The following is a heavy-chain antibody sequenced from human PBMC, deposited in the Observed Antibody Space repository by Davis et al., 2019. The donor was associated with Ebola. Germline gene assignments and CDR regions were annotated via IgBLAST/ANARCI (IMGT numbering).Heavy chain of an antibody. CDR3: ASPGPVGGSYLHY. D-gene: IGHD1-26*01. J-gene: IGHJ4*02. Sequence: ASVKVSCKASGYTFTSYYMHWVRQAPGQGLEWMGIINPSGGSTSYAQKFQGRVTMTRDTSTSTVYMELSSLRSEDTAVYYCASPGPVGGSYLHYWGQGTLVTVSP. CDR1: GYTFTSYY. V-gene: IGHV1-46*01. CDR2: INPSGGST.